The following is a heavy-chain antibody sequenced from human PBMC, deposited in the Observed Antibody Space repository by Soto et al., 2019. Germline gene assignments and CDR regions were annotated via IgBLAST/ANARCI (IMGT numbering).Heavy chain of an antibody. D-gene: IGHD6-6*01. J-gene: IGHJ4*02. V-gene: IGHV3-64D*09. Sequence: GGSLRLSCSASGFTFSSYAMHWVRQAPGKGLEYVSAISSNGGSTYYADSVKGRFTISRDNSKNTLYLQMSSLRAEDTAVYYCVKEQSSIAARPVGGDYWGQGTLVTVSS. CDR3: VKEQSSIAARPVGGDY. CDR1: GFTFSSYA. CDR2: ISSNGGST.